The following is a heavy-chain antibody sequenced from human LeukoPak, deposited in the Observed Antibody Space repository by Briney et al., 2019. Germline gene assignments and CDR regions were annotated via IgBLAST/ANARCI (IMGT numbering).Heavy chain of an antibody. Sequence: SVKVSCKASGGTFSSYAISWVRQAPGQGLEWMGGIIPIFGTANYAQKFQGRVTITADKSTSTAYMELSSLRSEDTAAYYCARETVSSGYGMDVWGKGTTVTVSS. J-gene: IGHJ6*04. D-gene: IGHD6-19*01. CDR2: IIPIFGTA. CDR1: GGTFSSYA. V-gene: IGHV1-69*06. CDR3: ARETVSSGYGMDV.